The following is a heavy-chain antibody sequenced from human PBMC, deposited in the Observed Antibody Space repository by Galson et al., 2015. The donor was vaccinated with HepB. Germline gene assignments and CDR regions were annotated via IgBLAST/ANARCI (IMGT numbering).Heavy chain of an antibody. CDR1: GFTFSDYW. J-gene: IGHJ3*02. Sequence: SLRLSCAASGFTFSDYWMHWVRQAPGKGLVWVSRINSDATNTTYADAVEGRFTVSRDNAKDTLFLQMNGLRAEDTAVYYCARVRGRYQYDAFDIWGHGTMATVSS. V-gene: IGHV3-74*01. CDR3: ARVRGRYQYDAFDI. D-gene: IGHD1-26*01. CDR2: INSDATNT.